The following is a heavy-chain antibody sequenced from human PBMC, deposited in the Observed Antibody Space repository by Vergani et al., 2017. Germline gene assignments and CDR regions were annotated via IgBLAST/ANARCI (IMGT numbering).Heavy chain of an antibody. CDR3: ARLRYSSSSATHWYFDL. Sequence: EVQMVESGGGLVKPGGSLRLSCVASGFTFSHYSMNWVRQAPGKGLEWVSSISGNNDDVYYADSVKGRFTISRDNAKNSLYLQMNSLRAEDTAVYYCARLRYSSSSATHWYFDLWGRGTLVTVSS. D-gene: IGHD6-6*01. J-gene: IGHJ2*01. CDR2: ISGNNDDV. CDR1: GFTFSHYS. V-gene: IGHV3-21*04.